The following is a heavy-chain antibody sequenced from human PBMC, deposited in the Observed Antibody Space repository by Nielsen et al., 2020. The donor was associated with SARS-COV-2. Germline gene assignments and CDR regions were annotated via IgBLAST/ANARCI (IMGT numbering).Heavy chain of an antibody. J-gene: IGHJ3*01. V-gene: IGHV4-31*03. CDR3: ARHLSTVTKFPNAFDL. CDR2: IYYSGST. D-gene: IGHD4-17*01. CDR1: GGSFSRGNYF. Sequence: SETLSLTCTVSGGSFSRGNYFWNWIRQHPGKGLEWIGYIYYSGSTYYNPSLKSRVIISLDTSKNQFSLELSSVTAADTAVYYCARHLSTVTKFPNAFDLWGQGTMVTVSS.